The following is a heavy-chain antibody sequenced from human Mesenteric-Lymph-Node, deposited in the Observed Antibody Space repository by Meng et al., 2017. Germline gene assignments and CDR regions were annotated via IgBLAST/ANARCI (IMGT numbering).Heavy chain of an antibody. CDR1: GYTLMTYH. CDR3: ARGERGYSSTFENDVFDI. CDR2: INPSGGAT. J-gene: IGHJ3*02. V-gene: IGHV1-46*01. D-gene: IGHD2/OR15-2a*01. Sequence: ASVKVSCKASGYTLMTYHMHWVRQAPGHGLEWMGIINPSGGATHYAQRFQGRVTMTRDTSTSTVYMELSSLKSEDTAMYYCARGERGYSSTFENDVFDIWGQGTMVTVSS.